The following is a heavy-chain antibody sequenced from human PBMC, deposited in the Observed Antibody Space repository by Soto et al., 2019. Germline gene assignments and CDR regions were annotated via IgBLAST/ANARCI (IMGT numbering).Heavy chain of an antibody. CDR2: IYSGDSDT. Sequence: DSLKISCKGFGYSFTTYWIGWVRQMPGKGLEWMGIIYSGDSDTTYSPSFQGQVTISADKSISTAYLQCSRLKASDTATYFCERRGSYQTFHIWGQGTMVTVS. V-gene: IGHV5-51*01. CDR3: ERRGSYQTFHI. J-gene: IGHJ3*02. CDR1: GYSFTTYW. D-gene: IGHD1-26*01.